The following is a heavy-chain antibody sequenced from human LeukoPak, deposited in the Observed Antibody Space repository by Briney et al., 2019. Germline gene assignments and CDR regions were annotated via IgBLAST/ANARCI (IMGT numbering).Heavy chain of an antibody. D-gene: IGHD5-12*01. CDR2: ISSRSTSI. CDR3: ARSPDSGYDTRFDF. V-gene: IGHV3-21*01. J-gene: IGHJ4*02. CDR1: GFTFSSYT. Sequence: GGSLRLSCAASGFTFSSYTMNWVRQAPGKGLEWVSSISSRSTSIYYADSLKGRFTISRDNAKNSLYLQMDSLRAEDTAVYYCARSPDSGYDTRFDFWGQGTLVTVSS.